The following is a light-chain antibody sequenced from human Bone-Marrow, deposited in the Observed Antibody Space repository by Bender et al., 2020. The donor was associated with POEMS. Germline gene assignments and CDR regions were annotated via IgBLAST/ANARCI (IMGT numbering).Light chain of an antibody. V-gene: IGLV2-14*03. CDR3: SSYTVVSTK. J-gene: IGLJ2*01. CDR2: DVT. CDR1: TSDIGGNNY. Sequence: QSALTQPASVSGSPGQSINISCTGATSDIGGNNYVSWYQQYPGKATKPVIYDVTNRPSGVSYRFSSSKSGDTASLTVSGLQADDEADYRCSSYTVVSTKFGGGTKLTVL.